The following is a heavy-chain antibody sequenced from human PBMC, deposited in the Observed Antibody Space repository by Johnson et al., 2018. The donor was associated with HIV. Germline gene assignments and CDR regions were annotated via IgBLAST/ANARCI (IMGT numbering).Heavy chain of an antibody. J-gene: IGHJ3*02. V-gene: IGHV3-7*05. CDR1: GFPFSSYW. CDR2: INQDGSEK. D-gene: IGHD1-26*01. Sequence: VESGGALIPPGGSLRLSCAASGFPFSSYWMSWVRQAPGKGLEWVANINQDGSEKYYVDSVKGRFTISRDNAKNSLYLQMNSLRAEDTAMYYCARDLRVGAMDAFDIWGQGTMVTVAS. CDR3: ARDLRVGAMDAFDI.